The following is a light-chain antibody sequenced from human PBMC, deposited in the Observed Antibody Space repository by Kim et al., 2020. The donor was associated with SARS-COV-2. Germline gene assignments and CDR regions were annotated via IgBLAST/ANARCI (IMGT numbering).Light chain of an antibody. V-gene: IGLV3-1*01. CDR1: KLGDKY. Sequence: SYELTQPPSVSVSPGQTASITCSGDKLGDKYACWYQKKPGQSPVLVIYQDSKRPSGIPERFSGSNSGNKATLTISGTQAMDEADYYCQAWDSSTVVFGGG. CDR3: QAWDSSTVV. J-gene: IGLJ2*01. CDR2: QDS.